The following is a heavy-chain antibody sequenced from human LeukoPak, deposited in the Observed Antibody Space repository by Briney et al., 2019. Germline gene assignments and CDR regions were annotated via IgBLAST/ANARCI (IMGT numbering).Heavy chain of an antibody. J-gene: IGHJ4*02. D-gene: IGHD2-2*01. CDR1: GFTFSTYE. CDR3: ARGALGYCNSINCPQLDY. V-gene: IGHV3-48*03. CDR2: IGSSGINI. Sequence: GGSLRLSCAASGFTFSTYEMNWVRQALGKGLEWIAYIGSSGINIYYGEYVKGRFTISRDIAKNSLYLQMNSLRAEDTAVYYCARGALGYCNSINCPQLDYWGQGTLVTVSS.